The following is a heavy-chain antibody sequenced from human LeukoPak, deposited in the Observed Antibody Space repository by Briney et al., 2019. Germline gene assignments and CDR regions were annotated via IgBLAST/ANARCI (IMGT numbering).Heavy chain of an antibody. CDR2: ISGSGGST. Sequence: PSGGSLRLSCAAPGFTFSSYTMCWVRQAPGKGLEWVSGISGSGGSTYYADSVKGRFTISRDNSKNTLYLQMNSLRAEDTAVYYCARDNGTYYYYFDYWGQGTLVTVSS. D-gene: IGHD3-22*01. J-gene: IGHJ4*02. CDR1: GFTFSSYT. CDR3: ARDNGTYYYYFDY. V-gene: IGHV3-23*01.